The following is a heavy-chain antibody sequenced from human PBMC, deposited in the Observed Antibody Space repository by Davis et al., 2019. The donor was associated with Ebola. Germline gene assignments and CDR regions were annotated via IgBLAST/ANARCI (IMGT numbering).Heavy chain of an antibody. CDR2: INPYSGGT. CDR3: ARETGDGGGMDV. CDR1: GYTFTGYY. J-gene: IGHJ6*04. V-gene: IGHV1-2*06. D-gene: IGHD7-27*01. Sequence: AASVKVSCKASGYTFTGYYIHWVRQAPGQGLEWMGRINPYSGGTNYAQKFQGRVTMTRDPSTSTVYMELSSLRSEDTAVYYCARETGDGGGMDVWGKGTTVTVSS.